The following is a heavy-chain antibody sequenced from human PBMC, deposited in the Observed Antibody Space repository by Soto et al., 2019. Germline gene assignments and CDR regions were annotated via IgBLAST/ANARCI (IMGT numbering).Heavy chain of an antibody. CDR1: GFIFRSYA. CDR2: ITYDGANG. CDR3: AGAFSGSYPNFDY. D-gene: IGHD1-26*01. V-gene: IGHV3-30*09. J-gene: IGHJ4*02. Sequence: GGSLRLCCLASGFIFRSYAMHGVRQAPGKGLEWVAVITYDGANGYYADSVRGRFAISRDNSKSTLFLQMNSLRPEDTAVYYCAGAFSGSYPNFDYWGQGTLVTVSS.